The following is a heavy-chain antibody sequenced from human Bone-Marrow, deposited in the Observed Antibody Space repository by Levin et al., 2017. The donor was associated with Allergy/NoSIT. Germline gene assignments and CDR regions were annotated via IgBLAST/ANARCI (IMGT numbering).Heavy chain of an antibody. CDR2: ISRDGSHI. Sequence: GGSLRLSCACSGFSFSTFGMNWVRQAPGKGLEWVALISRDGSHIFYADSVKGRFTISRDDSKNTLNLQMNSLRAEDTAVYYCAKGTVEVWGQGTLVTVSS. D-gene: IGHD2-2*01. CDR1: GFSFSTFG. J-gene: IGHJ4*02. V-gene: IGHV3-30*18. CDR3: AKGTVEV.